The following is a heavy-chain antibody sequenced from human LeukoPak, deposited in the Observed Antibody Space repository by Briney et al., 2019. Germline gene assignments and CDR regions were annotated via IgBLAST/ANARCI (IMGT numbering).Heavy chain of an antibody. V-gene: IGHV4-39*07. CDR1: YGSISDISYY. Sequence: SETLSLTCTVSYGSISDISYYWGWIRQPPGKGLEWIGSIYYSGRTYYNSSLKSRVTISVDTSKNQFSLKVTSVTAADTAVYYCSREGYSCPNWFDTWGQGTLVTVSS. J-gene: IGHJ5*02. D-gene: IGHD4-11*01. CDR3: SREGYSCPNWFDT. CDR2: IYYSGRT.